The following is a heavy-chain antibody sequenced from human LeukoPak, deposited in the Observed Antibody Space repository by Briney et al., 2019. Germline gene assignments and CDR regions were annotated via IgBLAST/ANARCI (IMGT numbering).Heavy chain of an antibody. V-gene: IGHV1-3*01. CDR3: ARSWGYTSSWFDF. CDR1: GYSFTSYV. CDR2: INAGNGNT. D-gene: IGHD6-13*01. J-gene: IGHJ4*02. Sequence: ASVKVSCKASGYSFTSYVIHWVRQASGQRLEWMGWINAGNGNTKYSQKFQDRVTITRDTSATTAYMELSSLRSEDTAVYYCARSWGYTSSWFDFWGQGTLVTVSS.